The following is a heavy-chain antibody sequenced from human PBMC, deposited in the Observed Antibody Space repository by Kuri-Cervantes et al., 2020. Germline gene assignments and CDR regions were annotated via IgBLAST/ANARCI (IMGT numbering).Heavy chain of an antibody. D-gene: IGHD6-13*01. Sequence: ASVKVSCKASGYTFISYDINWVRQATGQGLEWMGWMNPHSANAGYAQKFQGRVTMTRNTSISTAYMDLSSLRSEDTAVYYCARAPDWSSSSWFDSAAYYFDYWGQGTLVTVSS. CDR3: ARAPDWSSSSWFDSAAYYFDY. J-gene: IGHJ4*02. CDR2: MNPHSANA. V-gene: IGHV1-8*01. CDR1: GYTFISYD.